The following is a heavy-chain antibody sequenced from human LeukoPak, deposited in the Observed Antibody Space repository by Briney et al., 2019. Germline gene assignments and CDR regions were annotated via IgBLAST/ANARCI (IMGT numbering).Heavy chain of an antibody. D-gene: IGHD1-7*01. Sequence: GGSLRLSCAASGFTGSSYSMNWVRQAPGKGLEWVSSITSSSTYIYYADSVKGRFTISRDNAKNSLYLQMNSLRAEDTAVYYCASSGTTVSPEYYFDYWGQGTLVTVSS. CDR2: ITSSSTYI. J-gene: IGHJ4*02. CDR1: GFTGSSYS. V-gene: IGHV3-21*01. CDR3: ASSGTTVSPEYYFDY.